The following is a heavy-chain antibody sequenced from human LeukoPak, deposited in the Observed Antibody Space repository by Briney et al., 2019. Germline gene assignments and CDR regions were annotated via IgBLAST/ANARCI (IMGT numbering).Heavy chain of an antibody. CDR2: ISSGGNT. Sequence: SETLSLTCSVSRGSTHTYNHFWGWLRQSPGKGLEWIGTISSGGNTDYNPSLKSRVTMSLDTSKTQFFLKVISVTAADTATYYCARDLSSAWFYYWGQGALVTVSS. CDR1: RGSTHTYNHF. J-gene: IGHJ4*02. D-gene: IGHD6-25*01. CDR3: ARDLSSAWFYY. V-gene: IGHV4-39*07.